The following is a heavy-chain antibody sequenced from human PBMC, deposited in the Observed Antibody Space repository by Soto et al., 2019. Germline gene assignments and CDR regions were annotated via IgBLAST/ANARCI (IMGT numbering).Heavy chain of an antibody. D-gene: IGHD2-15*01. J-gene: IGHJ5*02. CDR3: AREGYCSGGSCHSYSGYNWFDP. Sequence: GGSLRLSCAASGFTFSSYSMNWVRQAPGKGLEWVSSISSSSSYIYYADSVKGRFTISRDNAKNSLYLQMNSLRAEDTAVYYCAREGYCSGGSCHSYSGYNWFDPWGQGTLVTVSS. CDR1: GFTFSSYS. V-gene: IGHV3-21*01. CDR2: ISSSSSYI.